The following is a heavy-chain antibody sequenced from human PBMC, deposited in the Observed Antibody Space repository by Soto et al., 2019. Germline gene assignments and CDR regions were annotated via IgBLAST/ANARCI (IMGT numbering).Heavy chain of an antibody. Sequence: SETLSLTCTVSGGSISNYFWTWIRQPPGKGLEWIGYIYYTGSTNYNPSLKSRVTISVDTSKNQFSLKLNSVTAADTVVYYCARGRETGTHYDAFDMWGQGTMVTVS. J-gene: IGHJ3*02. CDR1: GGSISNYF. CDR2: IYYTGST. CDR3: ARGRETGTHYDAFDM. V-gene: IGHV4-59*01. D-gene: IGHD1-1*01.